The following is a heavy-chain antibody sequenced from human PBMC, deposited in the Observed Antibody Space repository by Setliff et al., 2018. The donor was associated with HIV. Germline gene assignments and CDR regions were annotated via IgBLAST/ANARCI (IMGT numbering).Heavy chain of an antibody. J-gene: IGHJ4*02. CDR3: ARHISDFWSNYQTPFDY. V-gene: IGHV4-39*01. D-gene: IGHD3-3*01. Sequence: SETLSLTCTVSGVSTSSSHYYWGWIRQPPGKGLEWIGYIYYSGSTYYNPSLKSRVTISVDTSKNQFSLNLSSVTVADTAVYYCARHISDFWSNYQTPFDYWGQGTLVTVSS. CDR2: IYYSGST. CDR1: GVSTSSSHYY.